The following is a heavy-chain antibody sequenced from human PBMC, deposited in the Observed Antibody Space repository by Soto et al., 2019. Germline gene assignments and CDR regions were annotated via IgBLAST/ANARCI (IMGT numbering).Heavy chain of an antibody. V-gene: IGHV1-69*13. Sequence: ASVKVSCKASGGASNNYAIYWVRQAPGQGLEWLGTIVPVFPSVYYAPRFQGRLTITADGSTDTVYVMLTSLKSEDTAVYYCAREMPSTAAAYFYYGLNVWGQGTSVTVSS. CDR2: IVPVFPSV. CDR1: GGASNNYA. D-gene: IGHD6-13*01. CDR3: AREMPSTAAAYFYYGLNV. J-gene: IGHJ6*02.